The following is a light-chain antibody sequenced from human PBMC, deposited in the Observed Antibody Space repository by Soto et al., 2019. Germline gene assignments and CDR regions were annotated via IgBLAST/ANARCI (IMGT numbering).Light chain of an antibody. CDR2: KAS. Sequence: DIQMTQSPSTLSASVGDRLTITCRAGQSISSWLAWYQQKPGKAPNLLIYKASSLQGGVPSRFSGSGSGTDFTLTISTLHPDDSATYYCQQYDSYPLTFGGGTKVEIK. V-gene: IGKV1-5*03. J-gene: IGKJ4*02. CDR3: QQYDSYPLT. CDR1: QSISSW.